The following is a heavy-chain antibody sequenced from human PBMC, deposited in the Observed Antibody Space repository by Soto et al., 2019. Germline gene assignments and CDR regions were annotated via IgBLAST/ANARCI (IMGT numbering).Heavy chain of an antibody. V-gene: IGHV3-23*01. D-gene: IGHD5-18*01. CDR3: AKEAGGGAAMVTSYFDY. J-gene: IGHJ4*02. CDR2: ISGSGAST. Sequence: EVQLLESGGGLVQHGGSLRLSCAASGITFSSYVLSWVRQAPGMGLEWVSSISGSGASTYYADSVKGRFTISRDTSKSTLYLHLNSLRADDTAIYYCAKEAGGGAAMVTSYFDYWGQGTLVSVSS. CDR1: GITFSSYV.